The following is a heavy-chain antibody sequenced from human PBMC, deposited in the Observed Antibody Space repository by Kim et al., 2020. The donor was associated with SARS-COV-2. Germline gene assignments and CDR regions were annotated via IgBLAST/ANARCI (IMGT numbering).Heavy chain of an antibody. CDR1: GFTFSSYA. V-gene: IGHV3-30*04. D-gene: IGHD6-19*01. J-gene: IGHJ3*02. CDR2: ISYDGSNK. CDR3: ARGGLEGYGSGPTSRDAFDI. Sequence: GGSLRLSCAASGFTFSSYAMHWVRQAPGKGLEWVAVISYDGSNKYYADSVKGRFTISRDNSKNTLYLQMNSLRAEDTAVYYCARGGLEGYGSGPTSRDAFDIWGQGTMVTVSS.